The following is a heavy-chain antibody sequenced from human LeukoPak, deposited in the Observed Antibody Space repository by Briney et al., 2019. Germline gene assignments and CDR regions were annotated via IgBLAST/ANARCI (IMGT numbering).Heavy chain of an antibody. CDR3: ARDSSQWLVLPF. V-gene: IGHV4-39*07. CDR2: LYYSEST. D-gene: IGHD6-19*01. CDR1: GGSISDPVYY. J-gene: IGHJ4*02. Sequence: SETLSLTCTVSGGSISDPVYYWAWIRQPPGKGLEWIGSLYYSESTYYNPSLKSRVSISIDTSKNQFSLKLNSVTAADTAVYYCARDSSQWLVLPFWGQGTLLTVSS.